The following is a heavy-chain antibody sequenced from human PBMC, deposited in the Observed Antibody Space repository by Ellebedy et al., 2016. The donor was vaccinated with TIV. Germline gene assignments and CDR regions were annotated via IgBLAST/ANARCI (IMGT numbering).Heavy chain of an antibody. CDR2: ISYDGSNT. V-gene: IGHV3-30*03. Sequence: GGSLRLSCAASGFTFSSYGMHWVRQAQGKGLEWVAVISYDGSNTYYADSVKGRFTISRDNSKNTLYLQMNSLRAEDTAVYYCASLQSYCISCESDVWGQGTAVTVSS. CDR3: ASLQSYCISCESDV. D-gene: IGHD2-2*01. CDR1: GFTFSSYG. J-gene: IGHJ6*02.